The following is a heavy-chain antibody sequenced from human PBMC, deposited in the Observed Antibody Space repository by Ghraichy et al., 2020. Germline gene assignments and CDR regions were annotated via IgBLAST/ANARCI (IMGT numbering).Heavy chain of an antibody. V-gene: IGHV3-72*01. CDR2: IRNKANSYTT. Sequence: GGSLRLSCAASGFTFSDHYMDWVRQAPGKGLEWVGRIRNKANSYTTEYAASVKGRFIISRDDSKNSLDLQMNSLKSEDTAVYFCARRRYNHGIDYWGQGTLVTVS. D-gene: IGHD5-18*01. CDR1: GFTFSDHY. CDR3: ARRRYNHGIDY. J-gene: IGHJ4*02.